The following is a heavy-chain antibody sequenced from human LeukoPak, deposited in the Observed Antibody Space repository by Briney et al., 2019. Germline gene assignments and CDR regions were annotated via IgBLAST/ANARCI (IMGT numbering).Heavy chain of an antibody. D-gene: IGHD5-18*01. Sequence: ASVKVSCKASGYTFTSYYMHWVRQAPGQGLEWMGIINPSGGSTSYAQKFQGRVTMTRDTSTSTVYMELSSLRSEDTAVYYCARVGVRYSYDDGFDYWGQGTLVTVSS. CDR3: ARVGVRYSYDDGFDY. CDR1: GYTFTSYY. V-gene: IGHV1-46*01. CDR2: INPSGGST. J-gene: IGHJ4*02.